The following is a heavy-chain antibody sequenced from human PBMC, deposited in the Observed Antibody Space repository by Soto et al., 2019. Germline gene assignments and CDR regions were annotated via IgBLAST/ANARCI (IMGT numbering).Heavy chain of an antibody. V-gene: IGHV3-74*01. Sequence: WGSLRLSCAASGFTFSSYWMHWVRQAPGKGLVWVSRINSYVSITSYADSVKGRFTISRDNAKNTLYLQMNSLRAEDTAVYYCLLRNWFEHWGEGTLVTVSS. J-gene: IGHJ5*01. D-gene: IGHD3-16*01. CDR1: GFTFSSYW. CDR2: INSYVSIT. CDR3: LLRNWFEH.